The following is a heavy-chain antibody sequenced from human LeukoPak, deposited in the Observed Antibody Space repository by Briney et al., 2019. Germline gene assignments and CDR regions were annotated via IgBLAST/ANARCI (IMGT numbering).Heavy chain of an antibody. J-gene: IGHJ4*02. V-gene: IGHV3-53*01. CDR2: IYSGGST. CDR1: GFTVSSNY. Sequence: GGSLRLSCAASGFTVSSNYMSWVRQAPGKGLEWVSVIYSGGSTYYADSVKGRLTTSRDNSKNTLFLQVNSLRAEDTAVYYCAKDGGLWVSAHWGDSWGRGTLVTVSS. CDR3: AKDGGLWVSAHWGDS. D-gene: IGHD7-27*01.